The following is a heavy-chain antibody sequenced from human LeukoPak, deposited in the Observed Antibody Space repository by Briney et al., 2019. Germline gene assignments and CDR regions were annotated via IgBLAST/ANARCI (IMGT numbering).Heavy chain of an antibody. Sequence: SETLSLTCTVSGGSISSSSYYWGWIRQPPGKGLEWIGSIYYSGSTYYNPSLKSRVTISVDTSKNQFSLKLSSVTAADTAVYYCARHWRHDYSGSYAFDYWGQGTLVTVSS. CDR1: GGSISSSSYY. D-gene: IGHD2-15*01. J-gene: IGHJ4*02. CDR3: ARHWRHDYSGSYAFDY. CDR2: IYYSGST. V-gene: IGHV4-39*01.